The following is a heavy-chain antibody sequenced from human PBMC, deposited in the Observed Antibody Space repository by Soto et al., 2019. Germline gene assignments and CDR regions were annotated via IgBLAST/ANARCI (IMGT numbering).Heavy chain of an antibody. CDR1: AGTFTNYW. CDR2: VNGDGSGT. V-gene: IGHV3-74*01. Sequence: GGSLRLSCATSAGTFTNYWMHWVRQAPGKGLVWVSRVNGDGSGTSYADSVKGRFTISRDNAKSTLYLEMNSLRAEDTAMYYCGTVFDFWGQGTLVPVSS. J-gene: IGHJ4*02. CDR3: GTVFDF.